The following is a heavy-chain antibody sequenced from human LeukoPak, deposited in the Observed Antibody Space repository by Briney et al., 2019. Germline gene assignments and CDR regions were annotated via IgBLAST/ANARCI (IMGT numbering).Heavy chain of an antibody. CDR3: ARVAGGCSTTNCLFDY. Sequence: GGSLSFSCAASGFTIGRYWRQWVRQASGKGLEWVSRMNSDGSSISYADSVKGRFTISRDNAKNTLYLQMNSLRVEDTAVYYCARVAGGCSTTNCLFDYWGQGTLVTVSS. J-gene: IGHJ4*02. D-gene: IGHD2-2*01. CDR2: MNSDGSSI. CDR1: GFTIGRYW. V-gene: IGHV3-74*01.